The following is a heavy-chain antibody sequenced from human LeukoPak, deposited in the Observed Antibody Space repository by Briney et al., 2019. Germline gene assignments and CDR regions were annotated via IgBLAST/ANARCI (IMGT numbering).Heavy chain of an antibody. CDR2: ISYDGSNK. D-gene: IGHD1-1*01. V-gene: IGHV3-30*04. CDR3: ARCQFDWNAIYYYGMDV. CDR1: GFTFSSYA. J-gene: IGHJ6*04. Sequence: GGSLRLSCAASGFTFSSYAMHWVRQAPGKGLEWVAVISYDGSNKYYADSVKGRFTISRDNSKNTLYLQMNSLRAEDTAVYYCARCQFDWNAIYYYGMDVWGKGTTVTVSP.